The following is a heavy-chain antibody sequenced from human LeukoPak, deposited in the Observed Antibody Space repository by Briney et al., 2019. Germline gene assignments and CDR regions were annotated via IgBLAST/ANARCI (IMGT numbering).Heavy chain of an antibody. CDR1: GYTFTSYY. Sequence: GASVKVSCKASGYTFTSYYMHWVRQAPGQGLEWMGIINPSGGSTSYAQKFQGRVTMTRDTSTSTVYMELSSLRSEDTAVYYCARAQKLYYYDSSGLKGECDYWGQGTLVTVSS. CDR3: ARAQKLYYYDSSGLKGECDY. D-gene: IGHD3-22*01. J-gene: IGHJ4*02. CDR2: INPSGGST. V-gene: IGHV1-46*01.